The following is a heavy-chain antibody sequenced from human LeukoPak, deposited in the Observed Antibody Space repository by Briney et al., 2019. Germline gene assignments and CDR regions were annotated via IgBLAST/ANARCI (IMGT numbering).Heavy chain of an antibody. Sequence: GGSLRLSCAASGFTGSHNYMSWVRQAPGKGLEWVSATHSSGGTYYADSVKGRFTISRDTSKNTLYLQINSLSVEDTAVYYCIVFGDSNHWGQGTLVTVSS. CDR1: GFTGSHNY. J-gene: IGHJ5*02. V-gene: IGHV3-53*01. CDR2: THSSGGT. D-gene: IGHD4-17*01. CDR3: IVFGDSNH.